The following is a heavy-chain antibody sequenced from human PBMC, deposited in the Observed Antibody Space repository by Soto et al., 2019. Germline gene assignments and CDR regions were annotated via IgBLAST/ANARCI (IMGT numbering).Heavy chain of an antibody. V-gene: IGHV4-4*07. J-gene: IGHJ5*02. CDR1: GGSISSYY. Sequence: SETLSLTCTVSGGSISSYYWSWIRQPAGKGLEWIGRIYTSGSTNYNPSPKSRVTMSVDTSKNQFSLKLSSVTAADTAVYYCARDFGSSGYNWFDPWGQGTLVTVSS. CDR3: ARDFGSSGYNWFDP. D-gene: IGHD3-22*01. CDR2: IYTSGST.